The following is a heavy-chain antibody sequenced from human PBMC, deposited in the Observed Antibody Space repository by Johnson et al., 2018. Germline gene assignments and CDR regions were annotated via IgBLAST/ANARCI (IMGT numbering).Heavy chain of an antibody. D-gene: IGHD4-17*01. CDR3: TGSPMTTDYYYYYYMDV. J-gene: IGHJ6*03. Sequence: VQLVESGGGLVQXGRSRRLSCRASGFIFGDYAMSWFRQAPWQGLEWGGFIRSKAYGGTTDYAASVKGRFTISRDDPKSIAFLQMNSLKTGDTAMYYCTGSPMTTDYYYYYYMDVWGKGTTVTVSS. CDR2: IRSKAYGGTT. CDR1: GFIFGDYA. V-gene: IGHV3-49*03.